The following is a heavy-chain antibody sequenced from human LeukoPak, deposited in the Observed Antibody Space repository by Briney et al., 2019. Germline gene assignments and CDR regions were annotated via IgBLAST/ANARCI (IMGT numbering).Heavy chain of an antibody. V-gene: IGHV3-21*04. D-gene: IGHD3-16*01. CDR3: AKDLSGGDYYYGMDV. CDR1: GFTFSSYS. J-gene: IGHJ6*02. Sequence: PGGSLRLSCAASGFTFSSYSMNWVRQAPGKGLEWVSSISSSSSYIYYADSVKGRFTISRDNAKNSLYLQMNSLRAEDTALYYCAKDLSGGDYYYGMDVWGQGTTVTVSS. CDR2: ISSSSSYI.